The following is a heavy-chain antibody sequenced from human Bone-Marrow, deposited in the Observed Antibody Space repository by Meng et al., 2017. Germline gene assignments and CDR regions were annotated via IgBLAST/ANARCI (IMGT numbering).Heavy chain of an antibody. CDR3: ARTYYDFWSGYYYFDY. D-gene: IGHD3-3*01. CDR1: GGSISSSNW. V-gene: IGHV4-4*02. Sequence: QVQLQASGPGLVKPSGTLSLTCAVSGGSISSSNWWSWVRQPPGKGLEWIGEIYHSGSTNYNPSLKSRVIISVDTSKNQFSLRLNSVTAADTAVYYCARTYYDFWSGYYYFDYWGQGTLVTVSS. CDR2: IYHSGST. J-gene: IGHJ4*02.